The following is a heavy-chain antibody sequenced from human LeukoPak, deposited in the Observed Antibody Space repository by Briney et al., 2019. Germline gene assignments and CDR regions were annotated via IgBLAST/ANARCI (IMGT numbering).Heavy chain of an antibody. D-gene: IGHD4-11*01. CDR1: GGSISSSSYY. J-gene: IGHJ4*02. Sequence: PSETLSLTCTVSGGSISSSSYYWGWIRQPPGNGLEWIGSIYYSGTTYYNPSLKSRVTISVDTSKNQFSLNLSSVTAADTAVYYCARPAVKYSNYYFDYWGQGTLVTVSS. V-gene: IGHV4-39*01. CDR3: ARPAVKYSNYYFDY. CDR2: IYYSGTT.